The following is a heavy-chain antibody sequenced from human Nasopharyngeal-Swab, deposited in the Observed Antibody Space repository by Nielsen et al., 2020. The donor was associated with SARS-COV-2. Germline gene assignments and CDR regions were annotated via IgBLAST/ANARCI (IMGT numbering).Heavy chain of an antibody. D-gene: IGHD5-24*01. CDR1: GYSISSSYY. Sequence: SETLSLTCAVSGYSISSSYYWSWIRQPAGKGLEWIGRIYTSGSTNYNPSLKSRVTISVDTSKNQFSLKLSSVTAADTAVYYCARDFGWLQSAYYYYYMDVWGKGTTVTVSS. CDR3: ARDFGWLQSAYYYYYMDV. CDR2: IYTSGST. J-gene: IGHJ6*03. V-gene: IGHV4-61*02.